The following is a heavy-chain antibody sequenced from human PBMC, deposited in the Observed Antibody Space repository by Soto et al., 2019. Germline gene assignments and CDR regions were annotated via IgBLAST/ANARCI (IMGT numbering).Heavy chain of an antibody. CDR2: ITSDGSDE. J-gene: IGHJ4*02. V-gene: IGHV3-30-3*01. CDR3: AKDQGGYDYGEVFDY. CDR1: GFSFSKYA. Sequence: GGSLRLSCAASGFSFSKYAMHWVRQAPAKGLEWVAVITSDGSDEFYADSVKGRFTISRDNSKNTLYLQMNSLRAEDTAVYYCAKDQGGYDYGEVFDYWGQGTLVTVSS. D-gene: IGHD4-17*01.